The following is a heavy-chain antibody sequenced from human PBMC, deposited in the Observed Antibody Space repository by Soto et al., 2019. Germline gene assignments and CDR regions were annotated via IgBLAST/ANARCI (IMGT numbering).Heavy chain of an antibody. V-gene: IGHV1-18*04. CDR2: ISAYNGNT. CDR1: GYTFTSYG. D-gene: IGHD3-3*01. CDR3: ARSTYDFWSGYPTYGMDV. J-gene: IGHJ6*02. Sequence: GASVKVSWKASGYTFTSYGISWVRQAPGQGLEWMGWISAYNGNTNYAQKLQGRVTMTTDTSTSTAYMELRSLRSDDTAVYYCARSTYDFWSGYPTYGMDVWGQGTTVTV.